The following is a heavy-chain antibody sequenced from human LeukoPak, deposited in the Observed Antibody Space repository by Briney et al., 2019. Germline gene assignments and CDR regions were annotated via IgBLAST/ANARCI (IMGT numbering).Heavy chain of an antibody. D-gene: IGHD1-1*01. CDR3: TRDRGAYNLYDY. CDR2: IRSKAYGETA. CDR1: GFTFGDYA. Sequence: KPGGSLRLSCTASGFTFGDYAMSWIRQAPGKGLEWVGFIRSKAYGETADYAASVKGGFTISRDDSKAIAYLQMNSLKTEDTAVYHCTRDRGAYNLYDYWGQGTLVTVSS. V-gene: IGHV3-49*05. J-gene: IGHJ4*02.